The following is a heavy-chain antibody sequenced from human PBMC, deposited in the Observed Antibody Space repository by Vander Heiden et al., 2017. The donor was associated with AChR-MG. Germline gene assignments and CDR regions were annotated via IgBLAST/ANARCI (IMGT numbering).Heavy chain of an antibody. J-gene: IGHJ4*02. CDR2: IRPEDSDA. V-gene: IGHV5-51*01. D-gene: IGHD3-16*01. Sequence: DVQLVQSGPVVQKPGQSLKISCKVSGYPFDIYWIGWVREMPGECLEWMGIIRPEDSDARYSPSFQGQITMSVDKSTTTVYLHWSTLKAADSAMYYCARLQGSGLGYWGQGTLVTVSS. CDR1: GYPFDIYW. CDR3: ARLQGSGLGY.